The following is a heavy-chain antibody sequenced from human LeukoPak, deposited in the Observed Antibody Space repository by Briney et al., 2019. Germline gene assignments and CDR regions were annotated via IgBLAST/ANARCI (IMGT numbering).Heavy chain of an antibody. V-gene: IGHV1-18*01. CDR2: IGTYKGNT. Sequence: ASVKVSCKTSGYTFTSDGISWVGQAPGQGLEWMGWIGTYKGNTNYAQMFQGRVTMTTDTSTSTAYMELKNLRSDDTAVYYCARTPGMVVVKTFYCMDVWGQGTTVTVSS. J-gene: IGHJ6*02. CDR1: GYTFTSDG. CDR3: ARTPGMVVVKTFYCMDV. D-gene: IGHD3-22*01.